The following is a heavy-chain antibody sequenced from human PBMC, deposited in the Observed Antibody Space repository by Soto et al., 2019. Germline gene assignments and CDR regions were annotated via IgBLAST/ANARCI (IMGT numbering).Heavy chain of an antibody. Sequence: GESLKISCKGSGYSFNSYWIGWVRQMPGKGQEWMGIIYPGDSDTRYSPSFQGQVTISADKSISTAYLQSSSLKASDTAMYYCARSSSGRAPRTNYFDYWGQGTLVKVSS. D-gene: IGHD1-1*01. V-gene: IGHV5-51*01. CDR3: ARSSSGRAPRTNYFDY. CDR1: GYSFNSYW. CDR2: IYPGDSDT. J-gene: IGHJ4*02.